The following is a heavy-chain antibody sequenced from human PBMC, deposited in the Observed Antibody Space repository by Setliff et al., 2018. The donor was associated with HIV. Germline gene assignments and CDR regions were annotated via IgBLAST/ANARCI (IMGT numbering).Heavy chain of an antibody. Sequence: TLSLTCTVSGGSISSYSWSWIRQPPGKALEWLARIDWDADKFYTTSLKTRLTISKDTSKNQVVLTMTNMDPVDTATYYCAHISRVAYVNIKYYFDYWGQGTLVTVSS. CDR3: AHISRVAYVNIKYYFDY. D-gene: IGHD2-2*01. V-gene: IGHV2-70*12. CDR1: GGSISSYSW. J-gene: IGHJ4*02. CDR2: IDWDADK.